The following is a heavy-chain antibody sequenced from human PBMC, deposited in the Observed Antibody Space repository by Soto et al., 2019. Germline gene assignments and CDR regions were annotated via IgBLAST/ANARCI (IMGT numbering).Heavy chain of an antibody. CDR2: IYSGGST. Sequence: EVQLVESGGGLVQPGGSLRLSCAASGFTVSSNYMSWVRQAPGKGLEWVSVIYSGGSTYYADSVKGRFTISRDNSTNTLYLQMNSLRAEDTAVYYCAREYYYDSSGYYYYYYGMDVWGQGTTVTVSS. V-gene: IGHV3-66*01. J-gene: IGHJ6*02. CDR1: GFTVSSNY. D-gene: IGHD3-22*01. CDR3: AREYYYDSSGYYYYYYGMDV.